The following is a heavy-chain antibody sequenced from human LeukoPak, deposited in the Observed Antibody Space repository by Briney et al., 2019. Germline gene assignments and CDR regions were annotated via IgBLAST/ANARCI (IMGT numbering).Heavy chain of an antibody. J-gene: IGHJ5*02. Sequence: PSETLSLTCTVSGGSISSYYWSWIRQPPGKGLEWIGYIYYSGSTNYNPSLKSRVTMSVDTSKNQFSLKLSSVTAADTAVYYCARAQGSSGLNWFDPWGQGTLVTVSS. CDR2: IYYSGST. D-gene: IGHD3-22*01. V-gene: IGHV4-59*12. CDR1: GGSISSYY. CDR3: ARAQGSSGLNWFDP.